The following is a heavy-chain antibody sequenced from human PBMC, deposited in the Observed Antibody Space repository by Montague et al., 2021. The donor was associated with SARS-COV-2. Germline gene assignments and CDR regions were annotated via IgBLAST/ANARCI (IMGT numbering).Heavy chain of an antibody. CDR3: ARAAQKQYVLLWFGELLHDAFDI. CDR1: GFTFSSYA. CDR2: ISYDGSNK. J-gene: IGHJ3*02. V-gene: IGHV3-30-3*01. D-gene: IGHD3-10*01. Sequence: SRRLSLSASGFTFSSYAMHWVRQAPGKGLEWVAVISYDGSNKYYADSVKGRFTISRDNSKNTLYLQMNSLRAEDTAVYYCARAAQKQYVLLWFGELLHDAFDIWGQGTMVTVSS.